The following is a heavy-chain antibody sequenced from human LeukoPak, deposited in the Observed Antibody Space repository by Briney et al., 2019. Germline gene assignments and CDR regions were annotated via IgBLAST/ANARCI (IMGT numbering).Heavy chain of an antibody. D-gene: IGHD3-16*01. V-gene: IGHV3-30*02. Sequence: GGSLRLSCAASGFAFSSYGMHWVRQAPGKGLEWVAFIRYDGSNKYYADSVKGRFTISRDNSKNTLYLQMKSLRAEDTAVYYCARGWGSHDAFDIWGQGTMVTVSS. CDR1: GFAFSSYG. J-gene: IGHJ3*02. CDR2: IRYDGSNK. CDR3: ARGWGSHDAFDI.